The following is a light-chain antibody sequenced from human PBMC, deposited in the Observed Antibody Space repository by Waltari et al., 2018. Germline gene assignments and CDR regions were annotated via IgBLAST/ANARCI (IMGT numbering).Light chain of an antibody. J-gene: IGLJ3*02. CDR3: QALGTGAWV. CDR2: QGT. V-gene: IGLV3-1*01. Sequence: SYELTQPPSVSVSPGQTASITCSGDILGIKYASWYQQMPGQSPLLVIYQGTKRPSGIPERFSGSKSGNAATLTISGTQAMDGADYYCQALGTGAWVFGGGTKLTVL. CDR1: ILGIKY.